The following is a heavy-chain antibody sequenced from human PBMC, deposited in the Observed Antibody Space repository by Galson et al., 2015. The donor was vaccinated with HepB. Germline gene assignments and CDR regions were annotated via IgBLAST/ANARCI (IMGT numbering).Heavy chain of an antibody. Sequence: SLRLSCATSGFIFSSFAMHWVRQAPGKGLEWVALISYEGSNKYYADSVKGRFTISRDNSKNTLYLQMDSLRGEDTAVYYCATVGYSGVSWDSDYYGMDVWGQGTTVTVSS. CDR3: ATVGYSGVSWDSDYYGMDV. V-gene: IGHV3-30*04. D-gene: IGHD2-15*01. CDR1: GFIFSSFA. J-gene: IGHJ6*02. CDR2: ISYEGSNK.